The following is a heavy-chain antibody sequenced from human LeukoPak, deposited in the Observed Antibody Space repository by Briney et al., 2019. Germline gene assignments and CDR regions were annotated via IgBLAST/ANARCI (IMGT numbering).Heavy chain of an antibody. CDR3: ARDFLRYCSGGSCEIDY. CDR1: GFTFSSYE. V-gene: IGHV3-48*03. CDR2: ISTTGDRI. D-gene: IGHD2-15*01. J-gene: IGHJ4*02. Sequence: QPGGSLRLSCAASGFTFSSYEMNWVRQAPRKGLEWISYISTTGDRIQYADSVKGRFTISRDNAKNSLYLQMNSLRAEDTAVYYCARDFLRYCSGGSCEIDYWGQGTLVTVSS.